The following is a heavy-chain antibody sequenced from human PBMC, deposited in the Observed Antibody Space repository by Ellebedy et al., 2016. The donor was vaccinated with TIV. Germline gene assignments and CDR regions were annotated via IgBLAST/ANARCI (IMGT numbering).Heavy chain of an antibody. CDR3: ARAQWLVHDAFDI. D-gene: IGHD6-19*01. Sequence: SETLSLTXAISGDSVSSNSAAWNCIRQSPSRGLEWLGRTYYRSKWYNDYAVSVKSRITINPDTSKNQFSLQLNSVTPEDTAVYYCARAQWLVHDAFDIWGQGTMVTVSS. V-gene: IGHV6-1*01. CDR2: TYYRSKWYN. J-gene: IGHJ3*02. CDR1: GDSVSSNSAA.